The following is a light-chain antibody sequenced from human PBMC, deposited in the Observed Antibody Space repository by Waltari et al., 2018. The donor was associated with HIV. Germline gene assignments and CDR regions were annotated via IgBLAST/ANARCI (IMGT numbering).Light chain of an antibody. CDR3: ATWDDSLIWV. CDR1: NSNIGTNS. V-gene: IGLV1-47*01. Sequence: QPVLTQPPSASGTPGHGVTISCSGSNSNIGTNSVYWYQHLPGMAPKLLIYRNNRRPSGIRVRFSGSRSGTSASLAISGLRSEDEADYYCATWDDSLIWVFGGGTKLTVL. J-gene: IGLJ3*02. CDR2: RNN.